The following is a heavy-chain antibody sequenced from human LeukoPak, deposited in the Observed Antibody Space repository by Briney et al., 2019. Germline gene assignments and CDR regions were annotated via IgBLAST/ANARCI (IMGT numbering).Heavy chain of an antibody. J-gene: IGHJ3*02. CDR3: ARELPRIGGQTDASDI. V-gene: IGHV3-74*01. CDR2: SKNDGSST. Sequence: GGSLRLSCAVSGFTSSGDWMHWVRQAPGKGLAWVSRSKNDGSSTSYADSVKGRFTISRDNAKNTLYLQMNSLRAEDTAVYYCARELPRIGGQTDASDIWGQGTMVTVS. D-gene: IGHD3-16*01. CDR1: GFTSSGDW.